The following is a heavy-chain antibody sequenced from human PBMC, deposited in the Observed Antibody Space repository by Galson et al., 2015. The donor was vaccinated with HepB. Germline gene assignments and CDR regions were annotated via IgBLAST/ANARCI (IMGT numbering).Heavy chain of an antibody. CDR2: ISSSGSTI. D-gene: IGHD3-22*01. CDR1: GFTFSDYY. V-gene: IGHV3-11*01. Sequence: SLRLSCAASGFTFSDYYMSWIRQAPGKGLEWVSDISSSGSTIYYADSVKGRFTISRDNAKNSLYLQMNSLRAEDTAVYYCARDGQFDSSGYYYFDYWGQGTLVTVSS. J-gene: IGHJ4*02. CDR3: ARDGQFDSSGYYYFDY.